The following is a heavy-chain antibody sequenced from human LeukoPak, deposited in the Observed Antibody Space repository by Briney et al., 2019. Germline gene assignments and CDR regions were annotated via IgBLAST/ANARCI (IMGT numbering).Heavy chain of an antibody. D-gene: IGHD6-19*01. V-gene: IGHV1-8*01. CDR3: ARGPQWRGDYYYMDV. J-gene: IGHJ6*03. Sequence: ASVKVSCKASGYTFTNFDINWVRQATGQGLEWMGWMNPNSGNKGYAQKFQGSVTMTMNTSTTTAYMELSRLRSEDTAVYYCARGPQWRGDYYYMDVWGRGTTVTVSS. CDR2: MNPNSGNK. CDR1: GYTFTNFD.